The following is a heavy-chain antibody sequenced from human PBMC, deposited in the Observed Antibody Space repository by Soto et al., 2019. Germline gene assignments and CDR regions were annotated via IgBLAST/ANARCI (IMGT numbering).Heavy chain of an antibody. J-gene: IGHJ3*02. V-gene: IGHV6-1*01. CDR3: ARMDARAQGDAFDI. Sequence: SHTLSLTCAISGDSVSSNSSAWNWIRQSPSRGLEWLGRTYYRSKWYNDYAVSVKSRITINPDTSKNQFSLQLNSVTPEDTAVYYCARMDARAQGDAFDIWGQGTMVTVSS. CDR2: TYYRSKWYN. CDR1: GDSVSSNSSA.